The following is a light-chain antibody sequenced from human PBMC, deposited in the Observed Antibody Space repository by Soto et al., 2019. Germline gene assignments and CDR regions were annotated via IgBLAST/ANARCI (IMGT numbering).Light chain of an antibody. Sequence: DIQMTQSPSSLTASVGDSVTITCQASQDITNYLNWYQQKPGKAPKLLIYDASNLATGVPSRFSGSGSGTDFTFTISSLQPEDFATYYCQQYHNFPITFGQGTRLEI. J-gene: IGKJ5*01. CDR3: QQYHNFPIT. CDR2: DAS. CDR1: QDITNY. V-gene: IGKV1-33*01.